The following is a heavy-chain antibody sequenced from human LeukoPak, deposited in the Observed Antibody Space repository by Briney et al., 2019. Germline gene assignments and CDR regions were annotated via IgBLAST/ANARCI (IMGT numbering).Heavy chain of an antibody. J-gene: IGHJ4*02. Sequence: PGGSLRLSCAASGFTVSSNYMSWVRQAPGKGLEWVSVIYSGGSTYYADSVKGRFTISRDNSKNTLYLQMNSLRAEDTAAYYCARVPWYYYGSGGSSVWGQGTLVTVSS. CDR3: ARVPWYYYGSGGSSV. CDR1: GFTVSSNY. CDR2: IYSGGST. D-gene: IGHD3-10*01. V-gene: IGHV3-53*01.